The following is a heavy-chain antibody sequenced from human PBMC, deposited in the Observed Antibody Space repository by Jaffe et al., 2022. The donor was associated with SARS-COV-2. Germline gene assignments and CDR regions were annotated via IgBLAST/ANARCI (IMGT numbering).Heavy chain of an antibody. Sequence: QVQLQESGPGLVKPSETLSLTCTVSGGSISSYYWSWIRQPPGKGLEWIGYIYYSGSTNYNPSLKSRVTISVDTSKNQFSLKLSSVTAADTAVYYCARGIAAAPFDPWGQGTLVTVSS. V-gene: IGHV4-59*01. D-gene: IGHD6-13*01. CDR3: ARGIAAAPFDP. CDR1: GGSISSYY. J-gene: IGHJ5*02. CDR2: IYYSGST.